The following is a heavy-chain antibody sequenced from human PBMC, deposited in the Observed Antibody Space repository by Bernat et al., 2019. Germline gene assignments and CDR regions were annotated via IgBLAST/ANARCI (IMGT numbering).Heavy chain of an antibody. V-gene: IGHV1-46*01. CDR3: ARDHDYGDQGDWFDP. Sequence: QVQLVQSGAEVKKPGASVKVSCKASGYTFTSYYMHWVRQAPGQGLEWMGIINPSGGSTSYAQKFQGRVTMTRDTTTSTVYMELSSLRSEDTAVYYCARDHDYGDQGDWFDPWGQGTLVTVSS. D-gene: IGHD4-17*01. J-gene: IGHJ5*02. CDR2: INPSGGST. CDR1: GYTFTSYY.